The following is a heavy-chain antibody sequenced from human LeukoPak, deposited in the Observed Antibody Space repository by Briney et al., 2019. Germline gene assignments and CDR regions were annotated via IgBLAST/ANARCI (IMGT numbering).Heavy chain of an antibody. CDR3: ARYRNALVRESYGAWFDP. V-gene: IGHV3-11*03. D-gene: IGHD3-10*01. Sequence: TGGSLRLSCAASGFSFSDSYMTWIRHAPGKGLEWVSYISSSGSYKDYADSVKGRFAISRDNGKNSLFLQMSSLRLEDTAVYYCARYRNALVRESYGAWFDPWGQGTLVTVSS. J-gene: IGHJ5*02. CDR2: ISSSGSYK. CDR1: GFSFSDSY.